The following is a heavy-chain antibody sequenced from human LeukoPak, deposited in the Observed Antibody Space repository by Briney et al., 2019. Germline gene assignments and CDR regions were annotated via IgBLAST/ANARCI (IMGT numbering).Heavy chain of an antibody. CDR2: ITSSSSNM. D-gene: IGHD5-18*01. J-gene: IGHJ4*02. Sequence: TGGSLRLSCAASGFTFSSYSMNWVRQAPGKGLEWVSSITSSSSNMYYADSVRGRFTISRDSAKNSLYLQMNSLRAEDTAVYYCARVRSRGYSYGTDLDYWGQGTLVTVSS. CDR3: ARVRSRGYSYGTDLDY. CDR1: GFTFSSYS. V-gene: IGHV3-21*01.